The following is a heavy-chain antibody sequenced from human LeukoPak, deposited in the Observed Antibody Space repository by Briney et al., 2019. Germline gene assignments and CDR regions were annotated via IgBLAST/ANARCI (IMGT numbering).Heavy chain of an antibody. D-gene: IGHD5-24*01. J-gene: IGHJ5*02. Sequence: PSETLSLTCTVSGGSTSSYYWSWIRQAPGKGLEWIGYVYYTGSTNYNPSLNSRITISLDTSKSQFSLRLISVTAADTAVYYCARGGDGYKSPWFGPWGQGTLVTVSS. CDR3: ARGGDGYKSPWFGP. CDR2: VYYTGST. V-gene: IGHV4-59*01. CDR1: GGSTSSYY.